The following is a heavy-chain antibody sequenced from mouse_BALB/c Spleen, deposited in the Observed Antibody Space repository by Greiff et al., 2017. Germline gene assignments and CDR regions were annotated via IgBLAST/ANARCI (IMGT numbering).Heavy chain of an antibody. J-gene: IGHJ2*01. CDR2: INSNGGST. CDR3: AREGWALYYFDY. Sequence: EVQLQESGGGLVQPGGSLKLSCAASGFTFSSYGMSWVRQTPDKRLELVATINSNGGSTYYPDSVKGRFTISRDNAKNTLYLQMSSLKSEDTAMYYCAREGWALYYFDYWGQGTTLTVSS. CDR1: GFTFSSYG. D-gene: IGHD2-3*01. V-gene: IGHV5-6-3*01.